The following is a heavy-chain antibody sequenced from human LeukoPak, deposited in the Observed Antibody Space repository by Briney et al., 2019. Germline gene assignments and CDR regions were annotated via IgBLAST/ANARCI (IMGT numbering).Heavy chain of an antibody. Sequence: PGGSLRLSCAASGFTLSSYAMNWVRQAPGKGLEWVSAISGSGASTYYVDSVKGRFTISRDKSKSTLYLQPNNLRAEDTAIYYCAKGVTNWANNYFDYWGQGTLVAVSS. CDR3: AKGVTNWANNYFDY. J-gene: IGHJ4*02. D-gene: IGHD7-27*01. V-gene: IGHV3-23*01. CDR1: GFTLSSYA. CDR2: ISGSGAST.